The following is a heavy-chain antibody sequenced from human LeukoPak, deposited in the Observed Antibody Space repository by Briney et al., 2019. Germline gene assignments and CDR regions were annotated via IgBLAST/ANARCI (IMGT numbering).Heavy chain of an antibody. J-gene: IGHJ6*03. V-gene: IGHV4-4*07. Sequence: SETLSLTCTVSGGSISSYYWSWLRQPAGKGLEWIGRIYTSGSTNYNPSLKSRVTMSVDTSKNQFSLKLSSVTAADTAVYYCARGFVARTEGAYYYYYVDAWGKGTTVTVSS. D-gene: IGHD2-15*01. CDR1: GGSISSYY. CDR2: IYTSGST. CDR3: ARGFVARTEGAYYYYYVDA.